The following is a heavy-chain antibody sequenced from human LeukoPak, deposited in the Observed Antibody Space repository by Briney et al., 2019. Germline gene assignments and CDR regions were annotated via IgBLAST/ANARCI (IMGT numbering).Heavy chain of an antibody. CDR2: IYSGGST. J-gene: IGHJ4*02. CDR1: GFTVSSNY. Sequence: PGGSLRLSCAASGFTVSSNYMNWVRRAPGKGLEWVSVIYSGGSTYYGDSVKGRFTISRDNSKNTLYLQMNSLRAEDTAVYYCASSRYCSGGSCYFDYWGQGTLVTVSS. CDR3: ASSRYCSGGSCYFDY. D-gene: IGHD2-15*01. V-gene: IGHV3-53*01.